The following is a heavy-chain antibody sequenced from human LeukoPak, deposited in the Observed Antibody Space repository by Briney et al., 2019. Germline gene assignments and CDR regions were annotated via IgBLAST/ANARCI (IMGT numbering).Heavy chain of an antibody. V-gene: IGHV1-69*05. CDR3: ARGRRGIAAAGIYLSWFDP. Sequence: SVKVSCKASGGTFSSYAISWVRQAPGQGLEWMGGIIPIFGTANYAQKFQGRVTITTDESTSTAYMELSSLRSEDTAVYYCARGRRGIAAAGIYLSWFDPWGQGTLVTVSS. CDR1: GGTFSSYA. CDR2: IIPIFGTA. J-gene: IGHJ5*02. D-gene: IGHD6-13*01.